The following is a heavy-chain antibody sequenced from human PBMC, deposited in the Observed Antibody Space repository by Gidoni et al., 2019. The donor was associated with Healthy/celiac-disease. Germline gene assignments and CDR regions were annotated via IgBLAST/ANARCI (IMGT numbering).Heavy chain of an antibody. Sequence: QVQLVQSGAEVKKPGSSVKVSCKASGGTFSSYDISWVRQAPGKGLEWMGGIIPIFGTANYAQKFQGRVTITADESTSTAYMELSSLRSEDTAVYYCASLFYDSSGYYYRGWYFDLWGRGTLVTVSS. CDR1: GGTFSSYD. J-gene: IGHJ2*01. D-gene: IGHD3-22*01. CDR2: IIPIFGTA. V-gene: IGHV1-69*01. CDR3: ASLFYDSSGYYYRGWYFDL.